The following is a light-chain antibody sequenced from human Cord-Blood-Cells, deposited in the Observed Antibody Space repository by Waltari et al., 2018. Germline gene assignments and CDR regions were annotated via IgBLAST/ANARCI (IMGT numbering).Light chain of an antibody. CDR3: YSTDSSGNHGV. CDR1: ALPKKY. J-gene: IGLJ3*02. Sequence: SYELTQPPSVSVSPGQTARITCSGDALPKKYANWYQQKSVPAPVLVIYEDSKHPSGIPEKFSGSSAGTMATLTISGAQVEDEADYYCYSTDSSGNHGVFGGGTKLTVL. V-gene: IGLV3-10*01. CDR2: EDS.